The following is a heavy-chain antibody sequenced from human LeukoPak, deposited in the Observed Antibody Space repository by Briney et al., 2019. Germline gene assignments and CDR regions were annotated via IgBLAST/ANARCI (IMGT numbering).Heavy chain of an antibody. CDR3: ARDLPSDTAMALDY. D-gene: IGHD5-18*01. V-gene: IGHV3-33*08. J-gene: IGHJ4*02. CDR1: GFTFSTYD. CDR2: IWYDGSNK. Sequence: PGGSLRLSCSASGFTFSTYDMNWVRQAPGKGLEWVAVIWYDGSNKYYADSVKGRFTISRDNSKNTLYLQMNSLRAEDTAVYYCARDLPSDTAMALDYWGQGTLVTVSS.